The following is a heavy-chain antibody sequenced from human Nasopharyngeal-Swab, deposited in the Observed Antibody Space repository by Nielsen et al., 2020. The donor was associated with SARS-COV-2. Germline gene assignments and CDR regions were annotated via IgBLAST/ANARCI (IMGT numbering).Heavy chain of an antibody. Sequence: WIRQPPGKGLEWIGYIYNSGSTYYNPSLKSRVTISVDTSKNQFSLKLSSVTAADTAVYSCAREYRRITIFGVVINGFDYRGQGTLVTVSS. V-gene: IGHV4-30-4*01. D-gene: IGHD3-3*01. J-gene: IGHJ4*02. CDR2: IYNSGST. CDR3: AREYRRITIFGVVINGFDY.